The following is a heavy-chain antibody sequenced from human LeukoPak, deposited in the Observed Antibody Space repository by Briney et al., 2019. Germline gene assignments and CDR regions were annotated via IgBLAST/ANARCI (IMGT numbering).Heavy chain of an antibody. D-gene: IGHD3-16*01. Sequence: ASVKVSCKASGYTFTSYDINWVRQATGQGLEWMGWMSPNSGNTGYAQKFQGRVTMTRNTSISTAYMELSSLRYEDTDVYYCATGGFGAIGGVYFWGQGTLVTVSS. J-gene: IGHJ4*02. CDR1: GYTFTSYD. V-gene: IGHV1-8*01. CDR2: MSPNSGNT. CDR3: ATGGFGAIGGVYF.